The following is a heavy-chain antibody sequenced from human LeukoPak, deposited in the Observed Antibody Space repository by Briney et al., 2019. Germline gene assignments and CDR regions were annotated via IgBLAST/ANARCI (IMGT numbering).Heavy chain of an antibody. J-gene: IGHJ5*02. CDR2: ISTSGNT. Sequence: SETLSLTCTVPGGAISTGNYYWSWIRQPTGKGLERIGRISTSGNTNYNPSLKSRVTISVDTSKNQCSLNLSSVTAADTAVYYCARQVDPWGQGTLVTVSS. V-gene: IGHV4-61*02. CDR1: GGAISTGNYY. CDR3: ARQVDP.